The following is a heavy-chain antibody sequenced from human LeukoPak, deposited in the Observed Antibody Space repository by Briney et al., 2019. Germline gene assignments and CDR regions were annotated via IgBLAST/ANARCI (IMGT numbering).Heavy chain of an antibody. CDR3: ARVQLKRRGGYYYYYMDV. J-gene: IGHJ6*03. Sequence: SETLSLTCTVSGYSISSGYYWGWIRQPPGKGLEWIGSIYHSGSTYYNPSLKSRVTISVDTSKNQFSLKLSSVTAADTAVYYRARVQLKRRGGYYYYYMDVWGKGTTVTVSS. D-gene: IGHD1-1*01. V-gene: IGHV4-38-2*02. CDR2: IYHSGST. CDR1: GYSISSGYY.